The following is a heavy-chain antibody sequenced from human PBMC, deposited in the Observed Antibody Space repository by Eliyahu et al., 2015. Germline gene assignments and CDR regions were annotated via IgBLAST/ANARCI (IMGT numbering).Heavy chain of an antibody. D-gene: IGHD2-15*01. CDR3: ARVPSGRYCSGGSCYSHGMDV. CDR1: GGSXXGYY. V-gene: IGHV4-34*01. Sequence: QVQLQQWGAGLLKPSETLSLTCAVYGGSXXGYYWSWIRXPPGKGLEWIGEINHSGSTNYNPSLKSRVTISVDTSKNQFSLKLSSVTAADTAVYYCARVPSGRYCSGGSCYSHGMDVWGQGTTVTVSS. J-gene: IGHJ6*02. CDR2: INHSGST.